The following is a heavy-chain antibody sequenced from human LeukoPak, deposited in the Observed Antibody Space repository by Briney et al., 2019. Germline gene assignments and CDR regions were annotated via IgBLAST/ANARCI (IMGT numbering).Heavy chain of an antibody. J-gene: IGHJ5*02. CDR1: GGSFSGYY. Sequence: SETLSLTCAVYGGSFSGYYWSWIRQPPGKGLEWIGYIYYSGSTNYNPSLKSRVTISVDTSKNQFSLKLSSVTAADTAVYYCARDGDSSGWANWFDPWGQGTLVTVSS. V-gene: IGHV4-59*01. CDR3: ARDGDSSGWANWFDP. CDR2: IYYSGST. D-gene: IGHD6-19*01.